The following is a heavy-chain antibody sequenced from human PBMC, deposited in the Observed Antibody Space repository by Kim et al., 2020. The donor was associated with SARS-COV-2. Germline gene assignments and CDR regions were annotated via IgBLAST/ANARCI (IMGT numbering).Heavy chain of an antibody. D-gene: IGHD2-15*01. CDR3: ASSTVGYCSGGSCYADY. V-gene: IGHV3-30*07. J-gene: IGHJ4*02. Sequence: VKGRFTISRDNSKNTLYLQMNSLRAEDTVVYYCASSTVGYCSGGSCYADYWGQGTLVTVSS.